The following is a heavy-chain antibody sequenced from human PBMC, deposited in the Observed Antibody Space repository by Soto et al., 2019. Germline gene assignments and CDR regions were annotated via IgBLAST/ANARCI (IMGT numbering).Heavy chain of an antibody. J-gene: IGHJ4*02. CDR1: GFTFSSYA. V-gene: IGHV3-23*01. CDR2: ISGSGGST. D-gene: IGHD6-13*01. CDR3: AIRIAATGAF. Sequence: EVQLLESGGGLIQPGGSLRLFCAASGFTFSSYAMSWFRQAPGKGLEWVSGISGSGGSTDYADSVKGRFTLSRDNSKNTLYLQMTTLRAEDTAVYYCAIRIAATGAFWGQGTLVTVSS.